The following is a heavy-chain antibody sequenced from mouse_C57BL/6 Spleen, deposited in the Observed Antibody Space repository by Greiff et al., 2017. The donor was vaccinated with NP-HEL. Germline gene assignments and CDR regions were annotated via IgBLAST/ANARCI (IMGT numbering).Heavy chain of an antibody. V-gene: IGHV1-82*01. D-gene: IGHD2-3*01. CDR2: IYPGDGDT. Sequence: VQLQQSGPELVKPGASVKISCKASGYAFSSSWMNWVKQRPGKGLEWIGRIYPGDGDTNYNGKFKGKATLTADKSSSTAYMQLSSLTSEDSAVYFCAREDGYYRYFDVWGTGTTGTVSS. CDR1: GYAFSSSW. CDR3: AREDGYYRYFDV. J-gene: IGHJ1*03.